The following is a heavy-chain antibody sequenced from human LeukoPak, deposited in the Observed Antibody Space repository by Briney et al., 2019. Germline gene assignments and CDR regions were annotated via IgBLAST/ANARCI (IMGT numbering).Heavy chain of an antibody. CDR2: IKQDGSEK. V-gene: IGHV3-7*01. D-gene: IGHD3-10*01. CDR1: GFTFSSYW. CDR3: ARDLWFGELSHYYGMDV. Sequence: PGGSLRLSCAASGFTFSSYWMSWVRQAPGKGLEWVANIKQDGSEKYYVDSVKGRFTISRDNAKNSLYLQMNSLRAEDTAVYYCARDLWFGELSHYYGMDVWGQGTTVTVSS. J-gene: IGHJ6*02.